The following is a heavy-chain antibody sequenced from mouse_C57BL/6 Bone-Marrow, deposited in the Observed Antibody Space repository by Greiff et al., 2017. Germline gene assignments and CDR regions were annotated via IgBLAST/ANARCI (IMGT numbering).Heavy chain of an antibody. D-gene: IGHD1-1*01. CDR1: GYTFTSYW. CDR3: ARGLIYYYGSSPFAY. CDR2: IDPSDSYP. V-gene: IGHV1-59*01. J-gene: IGHJ3*01. Sequence: VQLQQPGAELVRPGTSVKLSCKASGYTFTSYWMHWVKQRPGQGLEWIGVIDPSDSYPNFNQQFQGKATLTVDTSTRTAYMRLSSLPSEDSAVYYGARGLIYYYGSSPFAYWGQGTLGTVSA.